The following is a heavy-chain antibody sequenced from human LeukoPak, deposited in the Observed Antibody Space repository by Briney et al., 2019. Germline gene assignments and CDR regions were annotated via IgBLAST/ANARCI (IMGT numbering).Heavy chain of an antibody. D-gene: IGHD3-10*01. CDR2: ISRNGGST. CDR3: VKDITLWFGELGYFDY. CDR1: GFTFSSYA. J-gene: IGHJ4*02. Sequence: PGGSLRLSCSASGFTFSSYAMRWARQAPGKGLEYVSAISRNGGSTYYADSVKGRFNISRDNSKNTLYLQMSSLRAEDTAVYYCVKDITLWFGELGYFDYWGQGTLVTVSS. V-gene: IGHV3-64D*06.